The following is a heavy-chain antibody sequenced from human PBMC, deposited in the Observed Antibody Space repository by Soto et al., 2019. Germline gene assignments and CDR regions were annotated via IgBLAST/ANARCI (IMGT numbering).Heavy chain of an antibody. D-gene: IGHD5-12*01. Sequence: PSETLSLTCSVSGASISSSYWSWVRLPPGKGLDWIGYISYTGSPNYNPSFKSRVAISVDTSKNQFFLQLNFVTAADTALYYCARIGGSIIRSGKVSPDYYYYAMDVWGQGTTVTVSS. V-gene: IGHV4-59*01. CDR3: ARIGGSIIRSGKVSPDYYYYAMDV. J-gene: IGHJ6*02. CDR1: GASISSSY. CDR2: ISYTGSP.